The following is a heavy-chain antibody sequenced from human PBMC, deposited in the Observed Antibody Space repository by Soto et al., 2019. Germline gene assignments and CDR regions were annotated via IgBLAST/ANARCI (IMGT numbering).Heavy chain of an antibody. J-gene: IGHJ4*02. V-gene: IGHV5-51*01. Sequence: ESLKISCQGSGYSFTSNWIGWVRQMPGKGLEWMGIINPADSDIKYSPSFQGQVTISADKSIGTAYLQSSSLKASDTAMYYCTAFYGDGGNSPVDYWGQGTLVTVAS. CDR1: GYSFTSNW. CDR2: INPADSDI. CDR3: TAFYGDGGNSPVDY. D-gene: IGHD2-21*02.